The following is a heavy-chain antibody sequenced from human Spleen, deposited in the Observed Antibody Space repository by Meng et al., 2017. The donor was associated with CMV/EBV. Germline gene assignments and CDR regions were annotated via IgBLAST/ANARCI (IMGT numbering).Heavy chain of an antibody. CDR3: AKGTTYCSSTSCPFDC. J-gene: IGHJ4*02. CDR2: ISGGGGNT. Sequence: GESLKISCAASGFTFAGSAMSWVRRAPGRGLEWVSAISGGGGNTYYADSVKGRFSISRDNSKNTLYLQMNSLRAEDTAVYYCAKGTTYCSSTSCPFDCWGQGTRVTVSS. V-gene: IGHV3-23*01. D-gene: IGHD2-2*01. CDR1: GFTFAGSA.